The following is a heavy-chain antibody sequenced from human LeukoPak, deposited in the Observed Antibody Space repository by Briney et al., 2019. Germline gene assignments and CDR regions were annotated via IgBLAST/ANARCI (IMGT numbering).Heavy chain of an antibody. J-gene: IGHJ4*02. V-gene: IGHV3-23*01. Sequence: GGSLRLSCAAPGFTFSSFAMNWVRQAPGKGLEWVSSISGSGGTTYYAGSVKGRFTISRDNSKNTLFLQMNTLRADDTAIYYFAKRDFWGQGTLVTVSS. CDR3: AKRDF. CDR1: GFTFSSFA. CDR2: ISGSGGTT.